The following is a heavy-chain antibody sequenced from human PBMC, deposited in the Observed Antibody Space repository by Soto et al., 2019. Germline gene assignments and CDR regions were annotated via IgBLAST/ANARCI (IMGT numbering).Heavy chain of an antibody. Sequence: GGSLSLSCAASGFTFSNSAMTWVRQALGKGPEWVSSIGRTNNTHYADSVKGRLAISRDNSQNTLYLQMNSLTAEDTAVYFCAKVDAYSYRTDHWGQGTLVTVSS. J-gene: IGHJ4*02. CDR2: IGRTNNT. CDR1: GFTFSNSA. CDR3: AKVDAYSYRTDH. D-gene: IGHD3-16*02. V-gene: IGHV3-23*01.